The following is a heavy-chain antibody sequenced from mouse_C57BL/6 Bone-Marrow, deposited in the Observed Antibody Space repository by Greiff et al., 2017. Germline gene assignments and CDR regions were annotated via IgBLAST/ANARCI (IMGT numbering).Heavy chain of an antibody. D-gene: IGHD1-1*01. CDR3: ARSYYYGSSYVNYFDY. V-gene: IGHV3-8*01. J-gene: IGHJ2*01. Sequence: EVHLVESGPGLAKPSQTLSLTCSVTGYSITSDYWNWIRKFPGNKLEYMGYISYSGSTYYNPSLKSRLSITRDTSKNQYYLQLNSVTTEDTATYYCARSYYYGSSYVNYFDYWGQGTTLTVSS. CDR1: GYSITSDY. CDR2: ISYSGST.